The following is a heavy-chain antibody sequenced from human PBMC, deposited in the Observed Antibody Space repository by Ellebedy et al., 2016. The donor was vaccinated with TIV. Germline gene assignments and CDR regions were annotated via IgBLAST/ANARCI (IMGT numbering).Heavy chain of an antibody. J-gene: IGHJ4*02. Sequence: GESLKISCAASGFTFTNYWMHWVRQTPGKGLMWVSRTDGGGSGTSYADSVKGRFTMSRDNSKNTLYLQMNSLRAEDTAVYYCAKLVGLDYWGQGTLVTVSS. D-gene: IGHD2-15*01. CDR1: GFTFTNYW. CDR2: TDGGGSGT. CDR3: AKLVGLDY. V-gene: IGHV3-74*01.